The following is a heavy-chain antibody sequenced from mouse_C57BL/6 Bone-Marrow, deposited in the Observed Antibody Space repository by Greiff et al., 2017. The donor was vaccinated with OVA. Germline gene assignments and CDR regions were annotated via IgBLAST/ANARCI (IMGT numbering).Heavy chain of an antibody. J-gene: IGHJ1*03. Sequence: EVQLQESGPELVKPGASVKISCKASGYSFTGYYMNWVKQSPEKSLEWIGEINPSTGGTTYNQKFKAKATLTVDKSSSTAYMQLKSLTSEDSAVYYCARERFPYWYFDVWGTGTTVTVSS. CDR1: GYSFTGYY. CDR2: INPSTGGT. CDR3: ARERFPYWYFDV. V-gene: IGHV1-42*01.